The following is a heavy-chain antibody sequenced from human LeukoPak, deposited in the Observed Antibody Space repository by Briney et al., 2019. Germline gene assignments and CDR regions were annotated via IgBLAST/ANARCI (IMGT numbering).Heavy chain of an antibody. CDR1: GFTVSSNY. CDR3: ARGYGIVDY. CDR2: IYSGGST. V-gene: IGHV3-66*02. J-gene: IGHJ4*02. Sequence: PGGSLRLSCVASGFTVSSNYMSWVRQAPGKGLEWVSVIYSGGSTYYADSVKGRFTISRDNSKNTLYLQMNSLRAEDTAVYYCARGYGIVDYWGQGTLVTVSS. D-gene: IGHD6-13*01.